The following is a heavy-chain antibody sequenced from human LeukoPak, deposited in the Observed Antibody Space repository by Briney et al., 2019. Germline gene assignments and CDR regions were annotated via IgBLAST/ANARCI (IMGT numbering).Heavy chain of an antibody. J-gene: IGHJ4*02. CDR1: GFTFSSYA. V-gene: IGHV3-23*01. CDR3: AKKGDLNDSYYFDY. CDR2: ISGSGGST. Sequence: GGSLRLSCAASGFTFSSYAVSWVRRAPGKGLERVSAISGSGGSTSYADSVKGRFTISRDNSKNTLYLQMNSLRAEDTAVYYCAKKGDLNDSYYFDYWGQGTLVTVSS. D-gene: IGHD3-16*01.